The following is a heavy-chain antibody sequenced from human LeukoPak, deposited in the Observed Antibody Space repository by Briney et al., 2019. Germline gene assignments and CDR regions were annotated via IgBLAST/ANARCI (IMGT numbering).Heavy chain of an antibody. CDR3: ARVGLAVAGPYFDY. J-gene: IGHJ4*02. CDR2: TNPNSGNT. CDR1: GYTFTSYD. V-gene: IGHV1-8*01. D-gene: IGHD6-19*01. Sequence: GASVKVSCKASGYTFTSYDINWVRQATGQGLEWMGWTNPNSGNTGYAQKFQGRVTMTRNTSISTAYMELSSLRSEDTAVYYCARVGLAVAGPYFDYWGQGTLVTVSS.